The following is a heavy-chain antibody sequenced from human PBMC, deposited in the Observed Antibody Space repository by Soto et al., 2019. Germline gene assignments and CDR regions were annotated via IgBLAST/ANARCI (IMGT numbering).Heavy chain of an antibody. CDR2: IYYSGST. Sequence: SETLSLTCTVSGGSISSSSYYWGWIRQPPGKGLEWIGSIYYSGSTYYNPSLKSRVTISVDTSKNQFSLKLSSVTAADTAVYYCARHGEGNYGSGSYYIAYYYYYYMDVWGKGTTVTVSS. CDR3: ARHGEGNYGSGSYYIAYYYYYYMDV. D-gene: IGHD3-10*01. V-gene: IGHV4-39*01. CDR1: GGSISSSSYY. J-gene: IGHJ6*03.